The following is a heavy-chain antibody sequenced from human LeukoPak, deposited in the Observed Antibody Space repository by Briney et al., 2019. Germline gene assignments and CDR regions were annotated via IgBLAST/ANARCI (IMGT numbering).Heavy chain of an antibody. CDR2: IIPIFGAA. D-gene: IGHD2-2*01. V-gene: IGHV1-69*01. J-gene: IGHJ5*02. CDR3: ARVGLYQLLFWDHWFDP. CDR1: GGTFSSYA. Sequence: SVKVSCKASGGTFSSYAISWVRQAPGQGLEWMGGIIPIFGAANYAQKFQGRVTITADESTSTAYMELSSLRSEDTAVYYCARVGLYQLLFWDHWFDPWGQGTLVTVSS.